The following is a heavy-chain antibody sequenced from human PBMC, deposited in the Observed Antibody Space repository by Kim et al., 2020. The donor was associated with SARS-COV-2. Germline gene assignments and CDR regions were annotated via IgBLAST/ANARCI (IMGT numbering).Heavy chain of an antibody. CDR2: IYYSGST. Sequence: SETLSLTCAVSGGSISGGGYSWSCIRQPPGKGLEGIGYIYYSGSTYYNPSLKSRVTISVDRSKNQFSLKLSSVTAADTAVYYCARGYGSGSPYGMDVWG. J-gene: IGHJ6*02. CDR3: ARGYGSGSPYGMDV. CDR1: GGSISGGGYS. D-gene: IGHD3-10*01. V-gene: IGHV4-30-2*01.